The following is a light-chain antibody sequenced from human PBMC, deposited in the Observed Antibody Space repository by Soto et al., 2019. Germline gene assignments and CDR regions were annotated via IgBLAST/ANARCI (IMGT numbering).Light chain of an antibody. J-gene: IGKJ1*01. CDR2: GAS. Sequence: DIQMTQSPSSLSAFVGDRVTITCRASQSISDYLNWYQQRPGKAPKLLIYGASSLQSGVPSRFSGSGSGTDFTLTISSLQPEDFATYYCQQSYTTWTFGQGTKVEIK. CDR3: QQSYTTWT. CDR1: QSISDY. V-gene: IGKV1-39*01.